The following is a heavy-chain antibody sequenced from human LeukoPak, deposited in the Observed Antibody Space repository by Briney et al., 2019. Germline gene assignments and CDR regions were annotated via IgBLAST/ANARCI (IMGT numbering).Heavy chain of an antibody. CDR2: IYYSGST. J-gene: IGHJ5*02. V-gene: IGHV4-59*08. D-gene: IGHD3-9*01. CDR3: ARATVYYDILTGYRSPSLDP. CDR1: DGSISSYY. Sequence: PSETLSLTCTVSDGSISSYYWSWIRQPPGKGLEWIGYIYYSGSTNYNPSLKSRVTISVDTSKNQFSLKLSSVTAADTAVYYCARATVYYDILTGYRSPSLDPWGQGTLVTVSS.